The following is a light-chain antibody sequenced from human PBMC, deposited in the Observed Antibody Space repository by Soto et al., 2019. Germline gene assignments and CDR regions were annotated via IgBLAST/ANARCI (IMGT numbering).Light chain of an antibody. CDR3: ATWDDSLNGWV. CDR2: SNN. CDR1: SSNIGSHT. V-gene: IGLV1-44*01. Sequence: QSVLTQPPSASGTPGQRVTVSCSGSSSNIGSHTVNWYQQLPGTAPKLLIYSNNQRPSGVPGRFSGSRSGTSASLAISGLQSEDEADYYCATWDDSLNGWVFGGGTKLTVL. J-gene: IGLJ3*02.